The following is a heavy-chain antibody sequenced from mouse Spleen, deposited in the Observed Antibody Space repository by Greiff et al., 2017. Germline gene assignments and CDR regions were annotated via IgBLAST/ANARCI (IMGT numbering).Heavy chain of an antibody. J-gene: IGHJ3*01. CDR2: ISSGGSYT. D-gene: IGHD3-3*01. CDR3: ARGGTGFAY. V-gene: IGHV5-9-1*01. Sequence: EVMLVESGGGLVKPGGSLKLSCAASGFTFSSYAMSWVRQTPEKRLEWVATISSGGSYTYYPDSVKGRFTISRDNAKNTLYLQMGSLRSEDTAMYYCARGGTGFAYWGQGTLVTVSA. CDR1: GFTFSSYA.